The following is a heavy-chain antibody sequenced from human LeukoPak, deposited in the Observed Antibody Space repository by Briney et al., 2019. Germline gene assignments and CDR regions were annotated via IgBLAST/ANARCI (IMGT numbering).Heavy chain of an antibody. D-gene: IGHD3-16*01. CDR2: ISGSGGSS. Sequence: PGGSLRLPCAASGFTFTNYAMTWVRQVPGKGLEWVSHISGSGGSSYHVDSVKGRFTISRDNSKNTLYLQMNSLRAEDTAVYYCARLGRYADYWGQGTLVTVSS. CDR3: ARLGRYADY. J-gene: IGHJ4*02. V-gene: IGHV3-23*01. CDR1: GFTFTNYA.